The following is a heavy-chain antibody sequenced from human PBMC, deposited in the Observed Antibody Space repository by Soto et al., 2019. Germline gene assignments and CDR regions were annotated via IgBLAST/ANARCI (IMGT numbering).Heavy chain of an antibody. J-gene: IGHJ4*02. D-gene: IGHD3-10*01. CDR1: GFTFSSYG. V-gene: IGHV3-33*01. Sequence: GGSLRLSCAASGFTFSSYGMHWVRQAPGKGLEWVAVIWYDGSNKYYADSVKGRFTISRDNSKNTLYLQMTSLRAEDTAVYYCARDGRSWYYGSGTPDYWGQGILVTVSS. CDR2: IWYDGSNK. CDR3: ARDGRSWYYGSGTPDY.